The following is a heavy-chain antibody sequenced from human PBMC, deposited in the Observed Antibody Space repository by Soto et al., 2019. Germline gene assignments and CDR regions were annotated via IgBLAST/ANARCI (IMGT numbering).Heavy chain of an antibody. CDR2: IDPSDSYT. J-gene: IGHJ6*02. D-gene: IGHD3-3*01. Sequence: WESLKISRKGSWYNFTSYWISWVRQMPGKGLEWMGRIDPSDSYTNYSPSFQGHVTISADKSISTAYLQWSSLKASDTAMYYCVSDFWSGYNYYSYGMDVWGQGTTVTVSS. V-gene: IGHV5-10-1*01. CDR3: VSDFWSGYNYYSYGMDV. CDR1: WYNFTSYW.